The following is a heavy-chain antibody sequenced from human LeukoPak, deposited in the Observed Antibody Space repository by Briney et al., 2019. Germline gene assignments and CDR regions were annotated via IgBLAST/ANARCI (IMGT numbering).Heavy chain of an antibody. V-gene: IGHV1-18*01. CDR1: GYTFTSYG. J-gene: IGHJ6*03. CDR3: ARARQGGLYYYYYMDV. D-gene: IGHD1-26*01. Sequence: ASVKVSCKASGYTFTSYGISWVRQAPGQGLEWMGWISAYNGNTNYAQKLQGRVTMTPDTSTSTAYMELRSLRSDDTAVYYCARARQGGLYYYYYMDVWAKGPRSPSP. CDR2: ISAYNGNT.